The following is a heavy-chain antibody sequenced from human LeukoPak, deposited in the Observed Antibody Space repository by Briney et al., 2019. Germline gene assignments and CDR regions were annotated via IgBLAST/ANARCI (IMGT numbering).Heavy chain of an antibody. D-gene: IGHD6-19*01. Sequence: GGSLRLSCAASGFTFSSYAMSWVRQAPGKGLEWVSAISGSGGSTYYADSVKGRFTISRDNSKNTLYLQMNSLRAEDTAVYYGSKLSKAGIAVAGRNYWGQGTLVTVSS. V-gene: IGHV3-23*01. J-gene: IGHJ4*02. CDR1: GFTFSSYA. CDR2: ISGSGGST. CDR3: SKLSKAGIAVAGRNY.